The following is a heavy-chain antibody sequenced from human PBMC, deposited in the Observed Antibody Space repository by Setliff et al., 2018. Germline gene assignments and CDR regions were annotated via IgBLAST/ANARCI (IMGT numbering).Heavy chain of an antibody. V-gene: IGHV4-59*02. CDR3: AASRAYTGAVEEWFLPKTFDF. Sequence: LSLTCTVSGGSVNDYYWSWIRRPPGKGLEWIGYSYYLGATKYTPSLKGRVSISVDTSKNQFSLKLSSVTAADAALYYCAASRAYTGAVEEWFLPKTFDFWGQGSPVTVSS. CDR1: GGSVNDYY. D-gene: IGHD3-10*01. CDR2: SYYLGAT. J-gene: IGHJ4*02.